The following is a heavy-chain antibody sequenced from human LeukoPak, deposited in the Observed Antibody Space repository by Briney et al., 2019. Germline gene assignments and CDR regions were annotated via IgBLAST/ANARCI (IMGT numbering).Heavy chain of an antibody. CDR2: IWYDGSNK. J-gene: IGHJ3*02. D-gene: IGHD3-22*01. CDR3: ARAGPSIVVVTSAWAFDI. CDR1: GFTFSSYG. Sequence: GGSLRLSCAASGFTFSSYGMPWVRQAPGKGLEWVAVIWYDGSNKYYADSVKGRFTISRDNSKNTLYLQMNSLRAEDTAVYYCARAGPSIVVVTSAWAFDIWGQGTMVTVSS. V-gene: IGHV3-33*01.